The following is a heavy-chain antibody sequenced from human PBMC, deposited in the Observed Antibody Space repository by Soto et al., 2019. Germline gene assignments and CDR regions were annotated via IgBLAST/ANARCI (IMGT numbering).Heavy chain of an antibody. Sequence: LRLSCAATGFTFNNFAMNWVRQGPGKGLEWVSGISGGGDATRYADSVKGRFTISRDNAESMVYLDMCSLIPDDTAIYYCEKNTHNSSGFDYWGQGTPVTVSS. CDR3: EKNTHNSSGFDY. V-gene: IGHV3-23*01. CDR2: ISGGGDAT. J-gene: IGHJ4*02. CDR1: GFTFNNFA. D-gene: IGHD1-1*01.